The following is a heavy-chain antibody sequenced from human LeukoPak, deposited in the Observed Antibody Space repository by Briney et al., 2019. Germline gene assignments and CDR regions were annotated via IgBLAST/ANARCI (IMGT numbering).Heavy chain of an antibody. CDR2: IYHSGST. V-gene: IGHV4-4*02. Sequence: SETLSLTCAVSGGSISSSNWWSWVRPPPGKGLEWIGEIYHSGSTNYNPSLKSRVTISVDKSKNQFSLKLSSVTAADTAVYYCARRSRIAAAGTFLSYFDYWGQGTLVTVSS. D-gene: IGHD6-13*01. CDR1: GGSISSSNW. CDR3: ARRSRIAAAGTFLSYFDY. J-gene: IGHJ4*02.